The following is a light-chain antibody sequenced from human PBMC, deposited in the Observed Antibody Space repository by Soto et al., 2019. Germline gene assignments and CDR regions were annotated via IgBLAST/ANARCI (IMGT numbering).Light chain of an antibody. CDR3: SSYAGSNNFVV. Sequence: QSVLTQPPSASGYPGQSVTISCTGTSSDVGGYNYVSWYQQHPGKAPRLMIYEVSTRPSGVPDRFSGSKSGNTASLTVSGLQAEDEADYYCSSYAGSNNFVVFGGGTKVTVL. CDR2: EVS. CDR1: SSDVGGYNY. V-gene: IGLV2-8*01. J-gene: IGLJ2*01.